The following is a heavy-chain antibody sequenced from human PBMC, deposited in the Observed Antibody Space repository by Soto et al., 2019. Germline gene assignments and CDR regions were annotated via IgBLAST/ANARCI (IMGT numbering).Heavy chain of an antibody. D-gene: IGHD4-4*01. CDR1: GFTFSSYG. CDR2: IWYDGSNK. J-gene: IGHJ3*02. V-gene: IGHV3-33*01. Sequence: QVQLVESGGGVVQPGRSLRLSCAASGFTFSSYGIHWVRQAPGKGLEWVAIIWYDGSNKYYGDSVKGRFTISRDNSKNTVYLQMNLLRAEDTAVYFCARENFPDYTSSGFDIWGQGTMVTVSS. CDR3: ARENFPDYTSSGFDI.